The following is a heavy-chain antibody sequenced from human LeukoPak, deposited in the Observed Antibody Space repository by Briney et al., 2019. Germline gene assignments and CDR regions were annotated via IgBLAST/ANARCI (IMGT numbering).Heavy chain of an antibody. D-gene: IGHD6-13*01. CDR2: IYNSGSA. CDR3: AREAAVGTGGFDY. CDR1: GGSISAYY. Sequence: PSETPSLTCTVSGGSISAYYWSWIRQPPGKGLEWIGYIYNSGSANYNPSLQSRVTILIDTSKKQFSLKVSSVTAADTAVYYCAREAAVGTGGFDYWGQGTLVTVSS. V-gene: IGHV4-59*01. J-gene: IGHJ4*02.